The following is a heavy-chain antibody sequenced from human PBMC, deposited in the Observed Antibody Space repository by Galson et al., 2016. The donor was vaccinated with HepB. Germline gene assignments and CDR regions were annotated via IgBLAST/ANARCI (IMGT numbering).Heavy chain of an antibody. J-gene: IGHJ4*02. CDR3: ARMGLTTPLDY. CDR1: GLTFSRHW. Sequence: SLRLSCAVSGLTFSRHWMHWVRQAPGKGLVWVARINADGSNTTYADSVKGRFSISRDSAKNTMYLQMNSRRRDDTAVYFCARMGLTTPLDYWGQGTLVTVSS. V-gene: IGHV3-74*01. D-gene: IGHD3-3*01. CDR2: INADGSNT.